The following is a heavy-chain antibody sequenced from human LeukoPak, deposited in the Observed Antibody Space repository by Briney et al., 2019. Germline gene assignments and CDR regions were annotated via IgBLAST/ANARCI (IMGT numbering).Heavy chain of an antibody. CDR3: ARALTPRYDILTGYLDY. V-gene: IGHV3-11*04. CDR2: ISSSGSTI. D-gene: IGHD3-9*01. CDR1: GFTFSDYY. Sequence: GGSLRLSCAASGFTFSDYYMSWIRQAPGKGLEWGSYISSSGSTIYYADSVKGRFTISRDNAKNSLYLQMNSLRAEDTGVYYCARALTPRYDILTGYLDYWGQGTLVTVSS. J-gene: IGHJ4*02.